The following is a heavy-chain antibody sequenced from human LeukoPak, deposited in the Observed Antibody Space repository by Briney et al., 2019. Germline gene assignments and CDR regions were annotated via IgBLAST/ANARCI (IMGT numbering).Heavy chain of an antibody. J-gene: IGHJ4*02. V-gene: IGHV3-48*03. Sequence: GGSLRLSCAASGFTFSSYEMNWVRQAPGKGLEWVSYISSSGSTIYYADSVKGRFTISRDNAKNSLYLQMNSLRAEDTAVYYCARVPGSGWYGYLGYWGQGTLVTVSS. D-gene: IGHD6-19*01. CDR3: ARVPGSGWYGYLGY. CDR1: GFTFSSYE. CDR2: ISSSGSTI.